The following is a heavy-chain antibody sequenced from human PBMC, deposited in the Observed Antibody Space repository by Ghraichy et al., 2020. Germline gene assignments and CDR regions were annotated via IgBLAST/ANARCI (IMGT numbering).Heavy chain of an antibody. CDR1: GFTFSTYR. V-gene: IGHV3-7*03. Sequence: GGSLRLSCAASGFTFSTYRMNWVRQAPGKGLEWLAIVSPHGSEKFYVDSVKGRFTISRDNAENTLYLQMNGLRPDDTAVYYCASLQGVHEYWGQGTLVTV. J-gene: IGHJ1*01. D-gene: IGHD6-6*01. CDR2: VSPHGSEK. CDR3: ASLQGVHEY.